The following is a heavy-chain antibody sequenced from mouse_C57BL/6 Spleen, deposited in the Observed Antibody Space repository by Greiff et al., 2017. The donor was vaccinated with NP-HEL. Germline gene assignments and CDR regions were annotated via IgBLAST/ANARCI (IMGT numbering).Heavy chain of an antibody. Sequence: VQLQQSGAELVKPGASVKISCKASGYTFPDYYINWVKQRPGQGLEWIGKIGPGSGSTYYNEKFKGKATLTADKSSSTAYMQLSSLTSEDSAVYFCAKIYYYGSSYFDYWGQGTTLTVSS. J-gene: IGHJ2*01. D-gene: IGHD1-1*01. CDR3: AKIYYYGSSYFDY. CDR1: GYTFPDYY. CDR2: IGPGSGST. V-gene: IGHV1-77*01.